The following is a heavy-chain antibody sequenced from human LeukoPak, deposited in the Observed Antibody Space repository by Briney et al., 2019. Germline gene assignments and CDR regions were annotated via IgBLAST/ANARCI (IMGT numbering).Heavy chain of an antibody. CDR2: IRQDGVEK. D-gene: IGHD6-19*01. CDR1: GFTFSSYW. V-gene: IGHV3-7*03. J-gene: IGHJ4*02. Sequence: GGSLRLSCAVSGFTFSSYWMNWVRQAPGKGLEWVASIRQDGVEKSYVDSVKGRFIISRDSAKNSLYLQMSSLRAEDTAVYYCARDDRVAVAGPYYFDYWGQGTLVTVSS. CDR3: ARDDRVAVAGPYYFDY.